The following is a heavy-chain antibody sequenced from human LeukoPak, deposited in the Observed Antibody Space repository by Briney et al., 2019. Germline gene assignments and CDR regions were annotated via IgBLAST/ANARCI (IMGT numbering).Heavy chain of an antibody. V-gene: IGHV3-9*01. Sequence: GGSLRLSCAASGFTFDDYAMHWVRQAPGKSLEWVSGISWNSGSIGYADSVKGRFTISRDNAKNSLYLQMNSLRAEDTALYYCAKGALYSSGWYGDYWGQGTLVTVSS. J-gene: IGHJ4*02. CDR3: AKGALYSSGWYGDY. CDR2: ISWNSGSI. D-gene: IGHD6-19*01. CDR1: GFTFDDYA.